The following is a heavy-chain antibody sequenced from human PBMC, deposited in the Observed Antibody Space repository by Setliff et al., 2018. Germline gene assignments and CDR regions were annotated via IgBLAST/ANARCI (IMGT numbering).Heavy chain of an antibody. Sequence: PSETLSLTCTVSGFSVSSGYYWGWVRQPPGKGLEWIGSIYFTGNTYYNPSLKSRVTISVDTSKNQFSLKLSSVTAADTAVYYCVRRVYSSSSGYYHYYMDVWGKGTTVTVSS. CDR1: GFSVSSGYY. J-gene: IGHJ6*03. D-gene: IGHD6-6*01. V-gene: IGHV4-38-2*02. CDR3: VRRVYSSSSGYYHYYMDV. CDR2: IYFTGNT.